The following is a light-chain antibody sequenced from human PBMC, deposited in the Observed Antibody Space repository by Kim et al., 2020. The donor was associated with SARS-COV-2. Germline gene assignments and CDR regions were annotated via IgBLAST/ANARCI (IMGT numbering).Light chain of an antibody. Sequence: DIVMTQSPDSLAVSLGERATINCKSSQSVLYSSNNKNYLAWYQQKPGQPPKLVIYWASTRESGVPDRFSGSGSGTDFTLTISSLQAEDVAVYYCQQYYSTPHTFGQGTKLEI. V-gene: IGKV4-1*01. CDR3: QQYYSTPHT. J-gene: IGKJ2*01. CDR2: WAS. CDR1: QSVLYSSNNKNY.